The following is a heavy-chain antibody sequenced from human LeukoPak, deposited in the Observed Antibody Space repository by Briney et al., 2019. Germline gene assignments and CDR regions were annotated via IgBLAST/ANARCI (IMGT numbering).Heavy chain of an antibody. V-gene: IGHV1-18*01. CDR2: ISAYNGNT. J-gene: IGHJ6*03. Sequence: ASVKVSCKASGYTFTSYGISWVRQASGQGLEWMGWISAYNGNTNYAQKLQGRVTMTTDTSTSTAYMELRSLRSDDTAVYYCARGTGADYDFWSGYYPGSGYYYYYYMDVWGKGTTVTVSS. CDR3: ARGTGADYDFWSGYYPGSGYYYYYYMDV. D-gene: IGHD3-3*01. CDR1: GYTFTSYG.